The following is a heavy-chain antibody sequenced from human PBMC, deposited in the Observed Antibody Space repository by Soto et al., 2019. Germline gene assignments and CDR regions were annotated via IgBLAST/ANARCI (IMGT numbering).Heavy chain of an antibody. CDR2: IYWNDDK. Sequence: SGPTLVNPTQTLTLTCIFPGFSLRTSGVGVGWIRQPPGKALEWHGFIYWNDDKRYSPSRKSRLTIPKDTSKNQVVLTTTNMDHVDTDTYYCAKSGSSDWYSWFDPWGQGTLVTVSS. V-gene: IGHV2-5*01. CDR3: AKSGSSDWYSWFDP. CDR1: GFSLRTSGVG. J-gene: IGHJ5*02. D-gene: IGHD6-19*01.